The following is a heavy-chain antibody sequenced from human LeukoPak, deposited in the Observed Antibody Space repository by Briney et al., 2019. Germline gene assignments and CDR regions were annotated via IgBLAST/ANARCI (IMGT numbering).Heavy chain of an antibody. J-gene: IGHJ5*02. V-gene: IGHV1-2*02. D-gene: IGHD2-15*01. CDR3: ARGPLEYCSGGTCYSGRNWFDP. CDR1: GYILTDYY. CDR2: INPNSGDT. Sequence: VASVKVSCKASGYILTDYYMHWVRQAPGQGLEWMGWINPNSGDTNYAQKFQGRVTMTRDTVISTVYMELRRLRYDDTAAYYCARGPLEYCSGGTCYSGRNWFDPWGQGTLVTVSS.